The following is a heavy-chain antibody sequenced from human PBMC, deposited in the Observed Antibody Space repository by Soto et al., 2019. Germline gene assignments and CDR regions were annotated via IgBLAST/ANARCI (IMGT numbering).Heavy chain of an antibody. CDR1: GFTFSSYA. J-gene: IGHJ4*02. CDR2: ISGSGGST. CDR3: AKDTSPAVAGTAKDY. V-gene: IGHV3-23*01. Sequence: GGSLRLSCAASGFTFSSYAMSWVRQAPGKGLEWGSAISGSGGSTYYADSVKGRFTISRDNSKNTLYLQMNSLRAEDTAVYYCAKDTSPAVAGTAKDYWGQGTLVTVSS. D-gene: IGHD6-19*01.